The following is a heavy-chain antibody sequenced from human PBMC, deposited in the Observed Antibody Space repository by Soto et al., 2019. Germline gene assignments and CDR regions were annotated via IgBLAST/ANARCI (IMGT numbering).Heavy chain of an antibody. CDR2: MNPNSGNT. CDR1: GYTFTSYD. V-gene: IGHV1-8*01. D-gene: IGHD2-2*01. Sequence: ASVKVSCKASGYTFTSYDINWVRQATGQGLEWMGWMNPNSGNTGYAQKFQGRVTMTRNTSISTAYMELSSLRSEDTAVYYCARVPIVVVPAATDAFDIWGQGTMVTVSS. J-gene: IGHJ3*02. CDR3: ARVPIVVVPAATDAFDI.